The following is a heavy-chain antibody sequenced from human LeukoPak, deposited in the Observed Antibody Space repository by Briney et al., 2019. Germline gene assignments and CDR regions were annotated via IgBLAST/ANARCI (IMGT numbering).Heavy chain of an antibody. CDR3: AREGTGYCSSTSCYYYFDY. CDR1: GGTFSSYA. CDR2: IIPIFGTA. V-gene: IGHV1-69*05. D-gene: IGHD2-2*01. Sequence: GASVKVSCKASGGTFSSYAISWVRQAPGQGLEWMGGIIPIFGTANYAQKFRGRVTITTDESTSTAYMELSSLRSEDTAVYYCAREGTGYCSSTSCYYYFDYWGQGTLVTVSS. J-gene: IGHJ4*02.